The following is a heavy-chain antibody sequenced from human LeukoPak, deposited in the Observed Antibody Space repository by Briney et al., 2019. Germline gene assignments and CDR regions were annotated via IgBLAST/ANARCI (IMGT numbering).Heavy chain of an antibody. CDR3: ARSQEVLFDP. Sequence: GGSLRLSCAASGFTFSSYAMHWVRQAPGKGLEWVAVISYDGSNKYYADSVKGRFTISRDNSKNTLYLQMNSLRAEDTAVYCCARSQEVLFDPWGQGTLVTVSS. CDR1: GFTFSSYA. CDR2: ISYDGSNK. D-gene: IGHD1-26*01. V-gene: IGHV3-30-3*01. J-gene: IGHJ5*02.